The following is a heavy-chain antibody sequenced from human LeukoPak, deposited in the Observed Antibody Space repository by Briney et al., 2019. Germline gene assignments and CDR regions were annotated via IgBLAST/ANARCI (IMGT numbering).Heavy chain of an antibody. CDR1: GYTFTGYY. CDR2: INPNSGGT. J-gene: IGHJ6*03. D-gene: IGHD2-2*01. CDR3: ARASRHCSSNSCYLFDDFYYLDV. Sequence: AASVKVSCKASGYTFTGYYMHWVRQAPGQGLEWMGWINPNSGGTNYAQKFQGRVTMTRDTSISTAYMELSSLRSEDTAIYYCARASRHCSSNSCYLFDDFYYLDVWGKGTTVTISS. V-gene: IGHV1-2*02.